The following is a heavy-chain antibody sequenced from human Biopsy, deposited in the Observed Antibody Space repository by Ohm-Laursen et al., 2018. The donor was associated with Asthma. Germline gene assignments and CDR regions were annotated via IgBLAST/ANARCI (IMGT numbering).Heavy chain of an antibody. Sequence: SSVKVSCKASGGTFSSYAISWVRQAPGQGLEWMGGIIPIFSTANYAQKFQGRVTITADESTSTAYMELSSLRSEDTAVYYCARERIAARQRRYYFDYWGQGTLVTVSS. CDR2: IIPIFSTA. CDR3: ARERIAARQRRYYFDY. D-gene: IGHD6-6*01. CDR1: GGTFSSYA. J-gene: IGHJ4*02. V-gene: IGHV1-69*01.